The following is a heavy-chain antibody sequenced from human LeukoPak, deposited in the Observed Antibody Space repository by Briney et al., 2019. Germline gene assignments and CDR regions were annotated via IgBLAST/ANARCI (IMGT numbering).Heavy chain of an antibody. V-gene: IGHV4-4*07. J-gene: IGHJ4*02. CDR1: GVSISAYY. D-gene: IGHD4-17*01. Sequence: SETLSLTCSVSGVSISAYYWSWIRQPAGKGLEWIGRIYPGESIYASEDTNYNPSLKSRVSTSGDTSKNQVSLKLRSVTAADTAVYYCARDPTTVTTIFDSWGQGTLVTVSS. CDR3: ARDPTTVTTIFDS. CDR2: IYPGESIYASEDT.